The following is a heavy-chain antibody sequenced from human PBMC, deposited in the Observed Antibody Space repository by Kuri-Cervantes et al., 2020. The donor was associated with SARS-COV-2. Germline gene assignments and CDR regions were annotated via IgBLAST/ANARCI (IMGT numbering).Heavy chain of an antibody. J-gene: IGHJ4*02. Sequence: GGSLRLSCKASGYTLTSYYMHWVRQAPGQGLEWMGIINPSGVSTSYAQKFQGRVTMTRDTSTSTVYMELSSLRSEDTAVYYCARDVFPAYYYDSSGPTPGMWWGQGTLVTVSS. CDR3: ARDVFPAYYYDSSGPTPGMW. CDR2: INPSGVST. D-gene: IGHD3-22*01. CDR1: GYTLTSYY. V-gene: IGHV1-46*01.